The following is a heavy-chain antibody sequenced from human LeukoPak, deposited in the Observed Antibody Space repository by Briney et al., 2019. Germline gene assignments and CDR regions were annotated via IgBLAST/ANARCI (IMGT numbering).Heavy chain of an antibody. CDR2: ISSSSSYI. J-gene: IGHJ6*03. V-gene: IGHV3-21*01. CDR1: GFTFSSYS. Sequence: GGSLRLSCAASGFTFSSYSMNWVRQAPGKGLEWVSSISSSSSYIYYADSVKGRFTISRDNAKNSLYLQMNSLRAEDTAVYYCARGPSITMIRGGQWYYYMDVWGKGTTVTVSS. CDR3: ARGPSITMIRGGQWYYYMDV. D-gene: IGHD3-10*01.